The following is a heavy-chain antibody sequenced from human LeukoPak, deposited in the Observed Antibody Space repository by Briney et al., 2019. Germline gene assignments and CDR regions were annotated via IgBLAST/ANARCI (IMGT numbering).Heavy chain of an antibody. V-gene: IGHV3-48*04. CDR2: ISSSSSTI. D-gene: IGHD6-19*01. CDR3: ARDRGSGWWRAIDY. J-gene: IGHJ4*02. Sequence: GGSLRLSCTASGFTFGDYAMSWFRQAPGKGLEWVSYISSSSSTIYYADSVKGRFTISRDNAKNSLYLQMNSLRAEDTAVYYCARDRGSGWWRAIDYWGQGTLVTVSS. CDR1: GFTFGDYA.